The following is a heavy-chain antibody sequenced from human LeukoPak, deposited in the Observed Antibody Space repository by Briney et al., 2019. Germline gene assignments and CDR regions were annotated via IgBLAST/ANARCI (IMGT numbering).Heavy chain of an antibody. CDR3: ARDPSRYDFWSDYYRVSWFDP. D-gene: IGHD3-3*01. CDR1: GFTFSSYW. CDR2: INSDGSST. J-gene: IGHJ5*02. Sequence: GGSLRLSCAASGFTFSSYWMHWVRQAPGKGLVWVSRINSDGSSTSYADSVKGRFTISRDNAKNTLYLQMNSLRAEDTAVYYCARDPSRYDFWSDYYRVSWFDPWGQGTLVTVSS. V-gene: IGHV3-74*01.